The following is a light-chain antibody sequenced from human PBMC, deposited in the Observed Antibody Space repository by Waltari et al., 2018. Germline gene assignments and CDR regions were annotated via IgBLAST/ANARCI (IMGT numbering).Light chain of an antibody. CDR3: QHYSNYPYT. CDR1: QSISSW. Sequence: DIQMTQSPSTLSASVGDTVTITCRASQSISSWLAWYQQKPGKAPKLLIHKASTLESGVPSRFSGSGSGTEFTLTIDSLLPDDFATYYCQHYSNYPYTFGQGTKLEI. CDR2: KAS. V-gene: IGKV1-5*03. J-gene: IGKJ2*01.